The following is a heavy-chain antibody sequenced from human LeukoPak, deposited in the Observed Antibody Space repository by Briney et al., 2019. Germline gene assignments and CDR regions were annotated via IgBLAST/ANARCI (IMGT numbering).Heavy chain of an antibody. CDR2: IYPGDSDT. D-gene: IGHD6-13*01. J-gene: IGHJ4*02. CDR3: VRFGLTSSLDY. Sequence: GESLKISCKIPGYRLTDNWIGWVRQVPGKGLEWMGLIYPGDSDTRYSPSFQGQVTFSVDMSISTAYLQLSGLRASDTAIYYCVRFGLTSSLDYWGQGTLATVSS. V-gene: IGHV5-51*01. CDR1: GYRLTDNW.